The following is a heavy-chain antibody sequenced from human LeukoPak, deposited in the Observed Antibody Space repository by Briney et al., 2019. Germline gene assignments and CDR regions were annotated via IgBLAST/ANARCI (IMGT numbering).Heavy chain of an antibody. CDR1: GGSISSSSYY. CDR3: AISTGSSDFVY. CDR2: FYYPGST. V-gene: IGHV4-39*07. J-gene: IGHJ4*02. Sequence: SETVSLTCTVSGGSISSSSYYWGWVRQPPGKGLEWIGSFYYPGSTYYNPSLKSRLSISVDTSNNQFSLKLNSVTAADTAVYYCAISTGSSDFVYWGQGTLVTVSS. D-gene: IGHD1-26*01.